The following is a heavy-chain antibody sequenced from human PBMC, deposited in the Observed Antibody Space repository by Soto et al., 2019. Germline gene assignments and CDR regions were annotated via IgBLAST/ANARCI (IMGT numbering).Heavy chain of an antibody. V-gene: IGHV4-39*01. CDR3: ARQDVDIVATIFNWFDP. D-gene: IGHD5-12*01. CDR2: IYYSGST. CDR1: GGSISSSSYY. Sequence: SETLSLTCTVSGGSISSSSYYWGWIRQPPGKGLEWIGSIYYSGSTYYNPSLKSRVTISVDTSKNQFSLKLSSVTAADTAVYYCARQDVDIVATIFNWFDPWGQGTLVTVSS. J-gene: IGHJ5*02.